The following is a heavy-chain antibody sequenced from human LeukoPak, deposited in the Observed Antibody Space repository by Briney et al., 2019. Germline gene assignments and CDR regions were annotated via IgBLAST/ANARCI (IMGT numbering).Heavy chain of an antibody. Sequence: GGSLRLSCAASGFTFSNYWMIWVRQAPGQGLEWVANIKQDGSEKSYVDSVKGRFTISRDNAKNSLYLQMNSLRAEDTAVYYCARARTSGDEALAGNYWGQGTLVTVSS. D-gene: IGHD6-19*01. CDR1: GFTFSNYW. J-gene: IGHJ4*02. CDR2: IKQDGSEK. CDR3: ARARTSGDEALAGNY. V-gene: IGHV3-7*01.